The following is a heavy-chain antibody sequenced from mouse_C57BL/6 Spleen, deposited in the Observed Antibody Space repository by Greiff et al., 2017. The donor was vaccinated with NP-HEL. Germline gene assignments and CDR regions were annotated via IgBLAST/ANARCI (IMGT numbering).Heavy chain of an antibody. Sequence: EVMLVESEGGLVQPGSSMKLSCTASGFTFSDYYMAWVRQVPEKGLEWVANINYDGSSTYYLDSLKSRFIISRDNAKNILYLQMSSLKSEDTATYYCARDGDYYGSSPWWYFDVWGTGTTVTVSS. V-gene: IGHV5-16*01. D-gene: IGHD1-1*01. CDR1: GFTFSDYY. CDR3: ARDGDYYGSSPWWYFDV. CDR2: INYDGSST. J-gene: IGHJ1*03.